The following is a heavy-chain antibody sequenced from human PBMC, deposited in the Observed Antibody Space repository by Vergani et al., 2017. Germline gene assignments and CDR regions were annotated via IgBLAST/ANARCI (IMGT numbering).Heavy chain of an antibody. CDR2: INPSGGST. V-gene: IGHV1-46*03. Sequence: QVQLVQSGAEVKKPGASVKVSCKSSGYTYTSYYMHWVRQAPGQGLEWMGIINPSGGSTSYAQKFQGRVTMTRDTSTSTVYMELSSLRSEDTAVYYCANALYTSGGDYWGQGTLVTVSS. CDR1: GYTYTSYY. D-gene: IGHD3-16*01. J-gene: IGHJ4*02. CDR3: ANALYTSGGDY.